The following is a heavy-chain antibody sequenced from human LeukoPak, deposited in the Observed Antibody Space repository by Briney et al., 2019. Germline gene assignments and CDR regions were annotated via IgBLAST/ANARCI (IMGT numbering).Heavy chain of an antibody. J-gene: IGHJ4*02. CDR3: ARGWKGAAYFDY. D-gene: IGHD6-13*01. CDR2: IYYSGST. CDR1: GGSISSSSYY. Sequence: PSETLSLTCTVSGGSISSSSYYWGWIRQPPGKGLEWIGSIYYSGSTYYNPSLKSRVTISVDTSKNQFSLKLSSVTAADTAVYYCARGWKGAAYFDYWGQGTLVTVSS. V-gene: IGHV4-39*07.